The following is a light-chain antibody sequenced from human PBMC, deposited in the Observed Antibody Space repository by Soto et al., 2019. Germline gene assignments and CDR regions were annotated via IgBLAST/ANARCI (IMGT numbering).Light chain of an antibody. CDR2: GNS. CDR1: SSNIGAGYD. Sequence: QSVLTQPPSVSGAPGQRVTISCTGSSSNIGAGYDVYWYQQLPGTAPKLLIYGNSNRPSGVPDRFSGSKSGTSASLAITGLQADDEADYYSQSYDSSLSGYVFGTGTKLTVL. V-gene: IGLV1-40*01. J-gene: IGLJ1*01. CDR3: QSYDSSLSGYV.